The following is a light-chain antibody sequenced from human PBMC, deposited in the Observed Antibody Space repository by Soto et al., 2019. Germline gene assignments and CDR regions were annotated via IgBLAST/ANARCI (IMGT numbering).Light chain of an antibody. V-gene: IGKV2-30*01. CDR1: LSLVYSDGSTY. CDR2: KVS. J-gene: IGKJ5*01. Sequence: DIVMTQSPLSLPVTPGEPASISCRSSLSLVYSDGSTYLNWFQRRPGQSPRRLIYKVSNRDSGVPDRFSGSGSGTDFTLEISRVEAEDVGVYYCMRDTHWPPITFGQGTRLAIK. CDR3: MRDTHWPPIT.